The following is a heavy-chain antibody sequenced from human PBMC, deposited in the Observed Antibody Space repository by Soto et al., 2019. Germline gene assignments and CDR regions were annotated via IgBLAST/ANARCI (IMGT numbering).Heavy chain of an antibody. CDR2: ISYDGSNK. CDR3: ASATELRANFDY. J-gene: IGHJ4*02. Sequence: GGSLRLSCAASGFTFSSYAMHWVRQAPGKGLEWVAVISYDGSNKYYADSVKGRFTISRDNSKNTLYLQMNSLRAEDTAVYYCASATELRANFDYWGQGTLVTVSS. CDR1: GFTFSSYA. V-gene: IGHV3-30-3*01. D-gene: IGHD1-7*01.